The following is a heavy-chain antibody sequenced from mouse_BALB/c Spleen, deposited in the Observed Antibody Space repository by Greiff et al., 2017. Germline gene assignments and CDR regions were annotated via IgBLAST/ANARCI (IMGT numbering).Heavy chain of an antibody. CDR3: ARATTVVATEAMDY. CDR1: GFTFSSYA. CDR2: ISSGGST. J-gene: IGHJ4*01. V-gene: IGHV5-6-5*01. Sequence: DVMLVESGGGLVKPGGSLKLSCAASGFTFSSYAMSWVRQTPEKRLEWVASISSGGSTYYPDSVKGRFTISRDNARNILYLQMSSLRSEDTAMYYCARATTVVATEAMDYWGQGTSVTVSS. D-gene: IGHD1-1*01.